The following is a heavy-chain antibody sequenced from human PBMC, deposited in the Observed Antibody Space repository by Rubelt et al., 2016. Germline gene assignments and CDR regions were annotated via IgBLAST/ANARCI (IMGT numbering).Heavy chain of an antibody. CDR3: AMDIPPAPAYGIDY. J-gene: IGHJ4*02. CDR1: GFTFTSAW. D-gene: IGHD5-12*01. Sequence: EVQLVESGGGLVKPGESLRLSCAASGFTFTSAWMSWVRQAPGKGLEWVGRIKSDGTTDYAAPVQGRFIISRDDSKNMLYLEVSSRQTVETGVYYCAMDIPPAPAYGIDYWCQGTLVTVSS. CDR2: IKSDGTT. V-gene: IGHV3-15*01.